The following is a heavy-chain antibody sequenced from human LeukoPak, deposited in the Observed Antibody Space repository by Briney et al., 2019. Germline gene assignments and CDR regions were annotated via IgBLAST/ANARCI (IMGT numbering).Heavy chain of an antibody. CDR1: GYTFTGYY. Sequence: ASVKVSCKASGYTFTGYYMHWVRQAPGQGLEWMGRINPNSGGTNYAQKFQGRVTMTRDTSISTDYMELSRLRSDDTAVYYRARDRSGYAQRGYFDYWGQGTLVTVSS. CDR2: INPNSGGT. J-gene: IGHJ4*02. D-gene: IGHD5-12*01. V-gene: IGHV1-2*06. CDR3: ARDRSGYAQRGYFDY.